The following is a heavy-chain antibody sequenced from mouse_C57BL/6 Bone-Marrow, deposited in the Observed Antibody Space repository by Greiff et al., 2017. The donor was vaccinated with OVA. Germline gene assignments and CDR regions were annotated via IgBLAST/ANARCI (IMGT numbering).Heavy chain of an antibody. CDR3: VRNYGSSYVQAWFAY. CDR2: IRSKSNNYAT. J-gene: IGHJ3*01. D-gene: IGHD1-1*01. CDR1: GFSFNTYA. Sequence: EVMLVESGGGLVQPKGSLKLSCAASGFSFNTYAMNWVRQAPGKGLEWVARIRSKSNNYATYYADSVKDRFTISRADSESMLYRQMNNMKTEDTAMYYCVRNYGSSYVQAWFAYWGQGTLVTVSA. V-gene: IGHV10-1*01.